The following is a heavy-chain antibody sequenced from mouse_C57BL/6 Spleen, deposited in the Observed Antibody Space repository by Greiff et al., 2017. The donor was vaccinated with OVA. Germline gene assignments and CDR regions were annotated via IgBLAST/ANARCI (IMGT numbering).Heavy chain of an antibody. J-gene: IGHJ1*03. D-gene: IGHD1-1*01. CDR1: GFTFSSYT. CDR2: ISGGGGNT. V-gene: IGHV5-9*01. Sequence: EVMLVESGGGLVKPGGSLKLSCAASGFTFSSYTMSWVRQTPEKRLEWVATISGGGGNTYYPDSVKGRFTISRDNAKNTLYLQMSSRRAEDTALYYCARQTTVVEGGYFDVWGTGTTVTVSS. CDR3: ARQTTVVEGGYFDV.